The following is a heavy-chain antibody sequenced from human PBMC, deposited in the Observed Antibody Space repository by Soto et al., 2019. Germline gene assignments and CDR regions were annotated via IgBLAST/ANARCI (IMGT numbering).Heavy chain of an antibody. CDR2: VFYSGAT. V-gene: IGHV4-59*01. CDR1: GDSISSYY. J-gene: IGHJ4*02. CDR3: KRGLPSHFGYDS. D-gene: IGHD3-10*01. Sequence: SETLSLTCSVSGDSISSYYWTWIRQTPGKGLEWVGYVFYSGATNYNPSLKSRVTISLDASKKQVSLRLTSATAADTAVYYCKRGLPSHFGYDSWGQGTLVTVS.